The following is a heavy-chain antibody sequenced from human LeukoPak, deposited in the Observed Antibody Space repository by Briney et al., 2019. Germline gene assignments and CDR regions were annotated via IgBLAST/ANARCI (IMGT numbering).Heavy chain of an antibody. CDR3: ANGGDYYDTSGSQD. Sequence: GGSLRLSCAASGFTVSSNEMSWVRQAPGKGLEWVSSISGGSTYYADSVKGRFTISRDDSKNTLYLQMNSLRAEDTAVYYCANGGDYYDTSGSQDWGQGTLVTVSS. D-gene: IGHD3-22*01. CDR1: GFTVSSNE. J-gene: IGHJ4*02. CDR2: ISGGST. V-gene: IGHV3-38-3*01.